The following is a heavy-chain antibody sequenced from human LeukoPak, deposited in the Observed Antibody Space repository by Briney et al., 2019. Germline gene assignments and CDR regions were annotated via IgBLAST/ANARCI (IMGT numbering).Heavy chain of an antibody. D-gene: IGHD3-22*01. Sequence: HPGGSLRLSCVASGFTFSSYSMNWVRQAPGKGLEWVSFISSSSTIYYADSVKGRFTISRDDAKNSLFLQMGSLRAEDTAVYYCARDGGYYSNYWGQGTLVTVSS. V-gene: IGHV3-48*01. CDR2: ISSSSTI. CDR3: ARDGGYYSNY. J-gene: IGHJ4*02. CDR1: GFTFSSYS.